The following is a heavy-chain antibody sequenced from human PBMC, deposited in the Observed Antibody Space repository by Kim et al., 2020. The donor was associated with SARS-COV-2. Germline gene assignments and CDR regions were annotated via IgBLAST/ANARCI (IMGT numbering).Heavy chain of an antibody. CDR3: ASVNWNYSFDY. J-gene: IGHJ4*02. D-gene: IGHD1-7*01. V-gene: IGHV4-59*01. Sequence: NSLPSLKRRVTISVDTSKNQFSLKLSSVTAADTAVYYCASVNWNYSFDYWGQGTLVTVSS.